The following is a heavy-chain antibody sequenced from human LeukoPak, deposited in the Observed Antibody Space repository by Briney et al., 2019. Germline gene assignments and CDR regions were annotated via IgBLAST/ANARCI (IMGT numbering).Heavy chain of an antibody. D-gene: IGHD3-22*01. J-gene: IGHJ5*02. CDR1: GFTFSSYA. CDR2: IKQDGSEK. V-gene: IGHV3-7*01. Sequence: PGGSLRLSCAASGFTFSSYAMSWVRQAPGKGLEWVANIKQDGSEKYYVDSVKGRFTISRDNAKNSLYLQMNSLRAEDTAVYYCARQPLYYDSSGYYRWFDPWGQGTLVTVSS. CDR3: ARQPLYYDSSGYYRWFDP.